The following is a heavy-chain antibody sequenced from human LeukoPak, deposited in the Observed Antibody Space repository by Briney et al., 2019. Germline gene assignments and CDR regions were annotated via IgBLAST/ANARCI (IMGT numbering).Heavy chain of an antibody. Sequence: ASVKVSCKAFGYTFTSYAMNWVRQAPGQGLEWMGWINTNTGNPTYAQGFTGRFVFSLDTSVSTAYLRISSLKAEDTAVYYCAREDLAAQYYFDYWGQGTLVTASS. CDR1: GYTFTSYA. V-gene: IGHV7-4-1*02. D-gene: IGHD6-6*01. J-gene: IGHJ4*02. CDR3: AREDLAAQYYFDY. CDR2: INTNTGNP.